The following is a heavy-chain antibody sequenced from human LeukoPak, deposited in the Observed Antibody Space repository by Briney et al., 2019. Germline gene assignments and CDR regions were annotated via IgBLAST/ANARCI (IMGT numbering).Heavy chain of an antibody. CDR3: VRLGYYDILTGYPS. J-gene: IGHJ4*02. Sequence: GGSLRLSCAASGFTVSSNYMSWVRQAPGKGLEWVSVIYSGGSTYYADSVKGRFTISRDNSKNTLYLQMNSLRAEDTAVYYCVRLGYYDILTGYPSWGQGTLVTVSS. CDR1: GFTVSSNY. CDR2: IYSGGST. V-gene: IGHV3-66*01. D-gene: IGHD3-9*01.